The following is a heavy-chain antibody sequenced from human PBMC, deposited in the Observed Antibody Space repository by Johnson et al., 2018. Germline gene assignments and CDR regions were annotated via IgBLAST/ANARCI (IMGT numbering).Heavy chain of an antibody. CDR1: GFSFGDYA. V-gene: IGHV3-49*03. J-gene: IGHJ6*03. D-gene: IGHD3-10*01. CDR2: IRSKAYGETT. CDR3: TRVPGSPDYYYMDV. Sequence: EVQLVETGGGWVQPGRSLRLSCTTSGFSFGDYAMSWFRQAPGKGLEWVGFIRSKAYGETTENAASVKGRFTISREDSKSIAYLQMNSLKTEDTGVYYCTRVPGSPDYYYMDVWGKGTTVTVSS.